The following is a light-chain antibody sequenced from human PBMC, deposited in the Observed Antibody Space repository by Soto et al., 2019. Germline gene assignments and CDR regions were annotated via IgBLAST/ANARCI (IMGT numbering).Light chain of an antibody. Sequence: QSALTQPASVSGSPGRSITISCTGTSNDVGGYDYFSWYQQHPGKAPKLIIFEVYNRPSGVSNRFSGSKSGNRASLTISGVQAEDEADYFCSSYTTSSTLHVFGTGTKVTVL. CDR2: EVY. CDR1: SNDVGGYDY. J-gene: IGLJ1*01. V-gene: IGLV2-14*01. CDR3: SSYTTSSTLHV.